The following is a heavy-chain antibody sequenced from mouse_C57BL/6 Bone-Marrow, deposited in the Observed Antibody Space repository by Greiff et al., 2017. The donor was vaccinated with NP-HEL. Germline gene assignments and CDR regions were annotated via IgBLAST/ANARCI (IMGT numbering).Heavy chain of an antibody. D-gene: IGHD2-3*01. CDR3: ARALYDGYYYFDY. CDR1: GYTFTSYW. J-gene: IGHJ2*01. V-gene: IGHV1-59*01. CDR2: IDPSDSYT. Sequence: VQLQQPGAELVRPGTSVKLSCKASGYTFTSYWMHWVKQRPGQGLEWIGVIDPSDSYTNYNQKFKGKATLTVDTSSSTAYMQISSLTYEDSAVYYSARALYDGYYYFDYWGEGTTLTVSS.